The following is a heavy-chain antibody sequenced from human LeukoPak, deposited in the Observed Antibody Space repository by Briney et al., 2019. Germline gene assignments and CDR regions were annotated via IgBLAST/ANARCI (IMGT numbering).Heavy chain of an antibody. J-gene: IGHJ6*02. CDR3: ASSRGSLYYYYGMDV. CDR1: DDSISGYY. Sequence: SETLSLTCTVSDDSISGYYRGWIRQPPGKGLKWIGYIHNSGTSTYNLSLKSRVTISVDTSKNQFSLKLSSVTAADTAVYYCASSRGSLYYYYGMDVWGQGTTVTVSS. CDR2: IHNSGTS. V-gene: IGHV4-59*01.